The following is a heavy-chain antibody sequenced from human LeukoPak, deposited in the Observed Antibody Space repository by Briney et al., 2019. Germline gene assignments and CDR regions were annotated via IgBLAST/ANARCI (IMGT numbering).Heavy chain of an antibody. D-gene: IGHD2-2*01. Sequence: RSGGSLRLSCAASGFTFSSYLMHWVRQAPGKGLVWVSRINSDGSITTYADSVRGRFTISRDNAKSTLYLQMNSLRAEDTAVYYCASSTQISKYADYWGQGALVTVSS. J-gene: IGHJ4*02. CDR2: INSDGSIT. CDR1: GFTFSSYL. CDR3: ASSTQISKYADY. V-gene: IGHV3-74*01.